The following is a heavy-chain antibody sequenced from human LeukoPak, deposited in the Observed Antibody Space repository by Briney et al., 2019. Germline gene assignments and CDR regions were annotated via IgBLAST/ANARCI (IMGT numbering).Heavy chain of an antibody. CDR3: ARRVTYYYDTAGAFDI. Sequence: PSETLSLTCTVSGGSISSYYWSWIRQPPGKGLEWIGYIYYSGTTNYNPSLKSRVTISVDRSKNQFSLKLSSVTAADTAVYYCARRVTYYYDTAGAFDIWGQGTMVTVSS. CDR2: IYYSGTT. CDR1: GGSISSYY. D-gene: IGHD3-22*01. V-gene: IGHV4-59*12. J-gene: IGHJ3*02.